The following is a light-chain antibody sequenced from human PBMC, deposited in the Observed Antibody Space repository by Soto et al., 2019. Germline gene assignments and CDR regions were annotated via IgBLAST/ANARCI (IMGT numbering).Light chain of an antibody. Sequence: QSVLTQPPSVSGSPGQSVTISCTGTSSDVGGYNYVSWYQQHPGKAPKLMIYDVSKRPSGVPDRFFGSKSGNTASLTISGLQAEDEADYYCCSYAGSYTYVFGIGTKLTVL. CDR3: CSYAGSYTYV. CDR2: DVS. J-gene: IGLJ1*01. CDR1: SSDVGGYNY. V-gene: IGLV2-11*01.